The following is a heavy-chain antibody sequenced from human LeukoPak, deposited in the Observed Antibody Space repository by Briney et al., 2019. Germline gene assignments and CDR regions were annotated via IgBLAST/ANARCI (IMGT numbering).Heavy chain of an antibody. CDR2: ISYDGSNK. CDR3: ARDYGQWLVPIHDY. CDR1: GFTFSSYA. J-gene: IGHJ4*02. Sequence: PGGSLRLSCAASGFTFSSYAMHWVRQAPGKGLGWGAVISYDGSNKYYADSVKGRFTISRDNSKNTLYLQMNSLRAEDTAVYYCARDYGQWLVPIHDYWGQGTLVTVSS. V-gene: IGHV3-30-3*01. D-gene: IGHD6-19*01.